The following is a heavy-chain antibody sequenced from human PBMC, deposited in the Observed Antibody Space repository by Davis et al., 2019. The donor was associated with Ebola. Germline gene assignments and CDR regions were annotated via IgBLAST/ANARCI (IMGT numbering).Heavy chain of an antibody. CDR1: GGSISSYY. J-gene: IGHJ4*02. CDR3: ARVSYYYDSSGYATGGFDY. D-gene: IGHD3-22*01. Sequence: GSLRLSCTVSGGSISSYYWTWIRQPPGKGLEWIGYIYYSGSTNYNPSLKSRVTISVDTSKNQFSLKLSSVTAADTAVYYCARVSYYYDSSGYATGGFDYWGQGTLVTVSS. CDR2: IYYSGST. V-gene: IGHV4-59*01.